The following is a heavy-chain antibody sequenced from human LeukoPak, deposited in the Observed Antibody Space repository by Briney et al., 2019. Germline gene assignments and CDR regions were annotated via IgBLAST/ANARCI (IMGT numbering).Heavy chain of an antibody. CDR2: INPNSGGT. CDR1: GYTFTGYY. CDR3: ARTYYYDSSGYWFDAFDI. V-gene: IGHV1-2*02. D-gene: IGHD3-22*01. Sequence: ASVKVSCKASGYTFTGYYMHWVRQAPGQGLEWMGWINPNSGGTNFAQKFQGRVTMTRDTSISTAYMELSRLRSDDTAVYYCARTYYYDSSGYWFDAFDIWGQGTMVTVSS. J-gene: IGHJ3*02.